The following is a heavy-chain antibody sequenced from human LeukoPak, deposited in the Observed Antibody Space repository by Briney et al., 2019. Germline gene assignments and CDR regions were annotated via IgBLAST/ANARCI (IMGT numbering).Heavy chain of an antibody. J-gene: IGHJ3*02. CDR2: IYYSGST. D-gene: IGHD6-13*01. CDR1: GGSISSGGYY. Sequence: SQTLSLTCTVSGGSISSGGYYWSWIRQPPGKGLEWIGYIYYSGSTNYNPSLKSRVTISVDTSKNQFSLKLSSVTAADTAVYYCASLRKYSSSWYNSDAFDIWGQGTMVTVSS. CDR3: ASLRKYSSSWYNSDAFDI. V-gene: IGHV4-61*08.